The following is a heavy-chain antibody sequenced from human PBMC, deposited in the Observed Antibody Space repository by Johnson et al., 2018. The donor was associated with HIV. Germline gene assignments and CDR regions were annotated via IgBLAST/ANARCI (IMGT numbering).Heavy chain of an antibody. CDR1: GFTFSSYG. Sequence: QVQLVESGGGVAQPGGSLRLSCVASGFTFSSYGMHWVRQAPGKGLEWVSVIYSGGSTYYADSVKGRFTISRDNSKNTLYLQMNSLRAEDTAVYYCARATTPHDAFDIWGQGTMVTVSS. CDR3: ARATTPHDAFDI. J-gene: IGHJ3*02. V-gene: IGHV3-NL1*01. D-gene: IGHD1-1*01. CDR2: IYSGGST.